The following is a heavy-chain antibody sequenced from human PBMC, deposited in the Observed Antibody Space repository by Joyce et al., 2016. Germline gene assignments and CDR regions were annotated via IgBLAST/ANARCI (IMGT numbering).Heavy chain of an antibody. CDR1: GFTFSDYY. CDR2: ISGSGDSI. J-gene: IGHJ1*01. D-gene: IGHD5-12*01. CDR3: ATLYGGYVLQY. Sequence: QEQLVESGGGLVKPGGSLRLSCAASGFTFSDYYMTWIRQAPGKGLEWVSYISGSGDSIYYADSGKGRVTISRDNAKNSLYLQMNSLRAGDTAVYYCATLYGGYVLQYGGQGTLVTVSS. V-gene: IGHV3-11*01.